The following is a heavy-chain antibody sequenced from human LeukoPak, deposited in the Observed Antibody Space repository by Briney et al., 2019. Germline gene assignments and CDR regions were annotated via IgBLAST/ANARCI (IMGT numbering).Heavy chain of an antibody. V-gene: IGHV3-53*01. CDR2: IYSGGST. CDR3: ARLKYYYGSGSYYNGDY. D-gene: IGHD3-10*01. Sequence: GGSLRLSCAVYGFTVSSNYMSWVRQAPGKGLECVSVIYSGGSTYYAASLKGRFTISRDNSKNTLYIQMNSLRAEDTAVYYCARLKYYYGSGSYYNGDYWGQGTLVTVSS. CDR1: GFTVSSNY. J-gene: IGHJ4*02.